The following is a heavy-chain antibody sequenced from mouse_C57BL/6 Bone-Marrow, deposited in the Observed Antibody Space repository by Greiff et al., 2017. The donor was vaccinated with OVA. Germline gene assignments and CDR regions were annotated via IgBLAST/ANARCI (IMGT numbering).Heavy chain of an antibody. CDR2: IDPGNGTT. J-gene: IGHJ2*01. CDR3: AELTGTYPY. Sequence: VQLQQSGAELVRPGASVKLSCTASGFTFKNSYMHWVKQRPEQGLEWIGRIDPGNGTTKYAPKFQGKATTTADTSSNTAYLQLSSLTSEDAAIYYCAELTGTYPYWGQGTTLTVSS. D-gene: IGHD4-1*01. CDR1: GFTFKNSY. V-gene: IGHV14-3*01.